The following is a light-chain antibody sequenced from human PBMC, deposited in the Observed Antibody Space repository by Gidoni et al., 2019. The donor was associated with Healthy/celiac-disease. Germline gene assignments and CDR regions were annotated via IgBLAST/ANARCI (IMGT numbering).Light chain of an antibody. CDR3: SSYTSSSTPWV. Sequence: SITISCTGTSSDVGGYNYVSWYQQHPGKAPKLMIYDVSNRPSGVSNRFSGSKSGNTASLTISGLQAEDEADYYCSSYTSSSTPWVFGTGTKVTXL. CDR2: DVS. V-gene: IGLV2-14*03. CDR1: SSDVGGYNY. J-gene: IGLJ1*01.